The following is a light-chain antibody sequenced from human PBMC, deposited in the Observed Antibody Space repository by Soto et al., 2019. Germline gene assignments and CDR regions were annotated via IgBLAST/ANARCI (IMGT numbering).Light chain of an antibody. J-gene: IGLJ2*01. CDR2: DVS. CDR3: AAWDDSLNGPV. CDR1: TSDVGAYDY. Sequence: QSALTQPRSVSGSPGQSVTISCAGSTSDVGAYDYVSWYQQHPGKAPKLMIYDVSKRPSGVPDRFSGSKSANTASLTISGLQADDEADYYCAAWDDSLNGPVFGGGTKLTVL. V-gene: IGLV2-11*01.